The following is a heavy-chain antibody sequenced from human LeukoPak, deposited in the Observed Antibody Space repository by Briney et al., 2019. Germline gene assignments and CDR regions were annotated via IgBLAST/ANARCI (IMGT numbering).Heavy chain of an antibody. CDR3: AKDRYCSGGSCSGDFDY. Sequence: GGSLRLSCAASGFSFDDYAMHWVRQPPGKGLEWVSLISGDGGRTKYADSVKGRFTISRDNSKNSLYLQMNSLRTEDTALYYCAKDRYCSGGSCSGDFDYWGQGTLVTVSS. CDR1: GFSFDDYA. CDR2: ISGDGGRT. J-gene: IGHJ4*02. D-gene: IGHD2-15*01. V-gene: IGHV3-43*02.